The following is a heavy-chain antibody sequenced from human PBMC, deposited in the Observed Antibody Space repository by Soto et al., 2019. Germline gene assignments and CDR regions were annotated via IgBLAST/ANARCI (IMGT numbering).Heavy chain of an antibody. CDR2: SSYSGST. J-gene: IGHJ6*02. Sequence: QVQLQESGPGLVKHSQTLSLTCTVSGGSVSSGGYYWSWIRQHPGKGLEWIGYSSYSGSTYYNPSLKSRPTISVHTSKNQFSPKLSSVTAADTAVYYCARALPSYYYYGMDVWGQGTTVTVSS. CDR3: ARALPSYYYYGMDV. V-gene: IGHV4-31*03. CDR1: GGSVSSGGYY.